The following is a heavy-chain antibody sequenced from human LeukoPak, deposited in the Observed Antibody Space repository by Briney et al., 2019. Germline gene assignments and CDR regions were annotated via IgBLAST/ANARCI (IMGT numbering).Heavy chain of an antibody. D-gene: IGHD1-26*01. CDR1: GYSISSGYY. J-gene: IGHJ4*02. V-gene: IGHV4-38-2*01. Sequence: TSETLSLTCAVSGYSISSGYYWGWIRPPPGKGLEWIGSIYHSGSTYYNPSLKSRVTISVDTSKNQFSLKLSSVTAADTAVYYCARGRYSGSFRLDYWGQGTLVTVSS. CDR3: ARGRYSGSFRLDY. CDR2: IYHSGST.